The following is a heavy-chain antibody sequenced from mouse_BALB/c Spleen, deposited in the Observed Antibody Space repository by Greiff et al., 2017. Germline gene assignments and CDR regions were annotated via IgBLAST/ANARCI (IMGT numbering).Heavy chain of an antibody. V-gene: IGHV1-63*01. CDR1: GYAFTNYW. CDR3: ARRGYDRVPFAY. J-gene: IGHJ3*01. CDR2: IYPGSGNT. Sequence: QVQLKQSGAELVRPGTSVKISCKASGYAFTNYWLGWVKQRPGHGLEWIGDIYPGSGNTYYNEKFKGKATLTADKSSSTAYMQLSSLTSEDSAVYFCARRGYDRVPFAYWGQGTLVTVSA. D-gene: IGHD2-2*01.